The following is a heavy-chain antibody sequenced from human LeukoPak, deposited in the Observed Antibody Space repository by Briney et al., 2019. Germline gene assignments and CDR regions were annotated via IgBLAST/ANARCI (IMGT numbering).Heavy chain of an antibody. D-gene: IGHD3-16*01. CDR2: IKQDGSEK. CDR3: ARGGVLH. J-gene: IGHJ4*02. CDR1: GFTFSTYW. Sequence: PGGSLRPSCAASGFTFSTYWMNWVRQAPGQGLEWVASIKQDGSEKYYVDSVKGRFTISRDNAKNSVSLQMNSLRSEDTAVYYCARGGVLHWGQGTLVTVSS. V-gene: IGHV3-7*01.